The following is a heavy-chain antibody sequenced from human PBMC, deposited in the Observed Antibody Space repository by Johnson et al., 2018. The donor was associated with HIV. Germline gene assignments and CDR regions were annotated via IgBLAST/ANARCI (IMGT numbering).Heavy chain of an antibody. V-gene: IGHV3-7*05. D-gene: IGHD3/OR15-3a*01. CDR3: VRGTRDDAFDI. CDR2: INQYESEK. J-gene: IGHJ3*02. CDR1: DFPSSNYW. Sequence: MLLVESGGGLVQPGGSMRLSCAAFDFPSSNYWMSWVRKAPGKGLEWVANINQYESEKSYVESGKGRFTISRDNANTSLSLQMSGLRADDTAVYYCVRGTRDDAFDIWGQGTMVTVSS.